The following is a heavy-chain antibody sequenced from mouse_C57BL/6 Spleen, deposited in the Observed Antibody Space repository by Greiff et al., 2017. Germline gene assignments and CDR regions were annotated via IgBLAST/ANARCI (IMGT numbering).Heavy chain of an antibody. CDR2: ISDGGSYT. Sequence: DVMLVESGGGLVKPGGSLKLSCAASGFTFSSYAMSWVRQTPEKRLGWVATISDGGSYTYYPDNVKGRFTISRDNAKNNLYLQMSHLKSEDTAMYYCARDEDSSGSWFAYWGQGTLVTVSA. D-gene: IGHD3-2*02. CDR1: GFTFSSYA. CDR3: ARDEDSSGSWFAY. J-gene: IGHJ3*01. V-gene: IGHV5-4*01.